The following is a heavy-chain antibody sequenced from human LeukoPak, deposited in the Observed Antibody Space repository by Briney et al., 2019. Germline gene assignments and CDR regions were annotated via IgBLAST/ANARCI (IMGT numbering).Heavy chain of an antibody. J-gene: IGHJ4*02. CDR2: IRSEAYGGTT. D-gene: IGHD3-22*01. V-gene: IGHV3-49*04. Sequence: PGGSLRLSCTASGFVFGDYDISWVRQAPGKGLEWVGFIRSEAYGGTTEYAASAKGRFTISRDDSKSIAYLQMNSLKTEDTAVYYCTRDRAMIAYWGQGTLVTVSS. CDR3: TRDRAMIAY. CDR1: GFVFGDYD.